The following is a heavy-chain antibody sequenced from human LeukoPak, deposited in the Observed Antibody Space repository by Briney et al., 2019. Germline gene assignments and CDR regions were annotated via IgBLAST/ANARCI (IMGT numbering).Heavy chain of an antibody. CDR3: AKDQRVYSSSWYYYYYYMDV. Sequence: GGSLRLSCAASGFTFSSYGMHWVRQAPGKGLEWVAFIRYDGSNKYYADSVKGRFTISRDNSKNTLYLQMNSLRAEDTAVYYCAKDQRVYSSSWYYYYYYMDVWGKGTTVTISS. CDR2: IRYDGSNK. D-gene: IGHD6-13*01. J-gene: IGHJ6*03. V-gene: IGHV3-30*02. CDR1: GFTFSSYG.